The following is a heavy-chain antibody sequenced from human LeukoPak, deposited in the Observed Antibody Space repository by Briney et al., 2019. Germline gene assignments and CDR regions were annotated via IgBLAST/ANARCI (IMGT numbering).Heavy chain of an antibody. D-gene: IGHD6-13*01. J-gene: IGHJ4*02. CDR2: INHSGST. CDR1: GGSFSGYY. CDR3: ARDGAGHFDY. V-gene: IGHV4-34*01. Sequence: SETLSLTCAVYGGSFSGYYWSWIRQPPGKGLEWIGEINHSGSTNYNPSLKSRVTISVDTSKNQFSLKLSSVTAADTAVYYCARDGAGHFDYWGQGTLVTVSS.